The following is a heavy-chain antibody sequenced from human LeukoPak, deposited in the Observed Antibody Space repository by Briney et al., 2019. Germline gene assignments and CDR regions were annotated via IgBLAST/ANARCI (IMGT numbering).Heavy chain of an antibody. CDR1: GGTFSSYA. CDR2: IIPIFGTA. V-gene: IGHV1-69*06. CDR3: ARGSGSSLLYYYYGMDV. D-gene: IGHD3-10*01. Sequence: SVKVSCKASGGTFSSYAISWVRQAPGQGLEWMGGIIPIFGTANYAQKFQGRVTITADKSTSTAYMELSSLRSEDTAVYYCARGSGSSLLYYYYGMDVWGKGTTVTVSS. J-gene: IGHJ6*04.